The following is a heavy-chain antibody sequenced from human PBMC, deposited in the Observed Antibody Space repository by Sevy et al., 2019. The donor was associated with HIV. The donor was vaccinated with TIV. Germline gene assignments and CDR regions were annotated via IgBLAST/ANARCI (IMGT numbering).Heavy chain of an antibody. D-gene: IGHD6-13*01. J-gene: IGHJ4*02. Sequence: GGSLRLSCAASGFTFSSYSMNWVRQAPGKGLEWVSSISSSSSYIYYADSVKGRFTISRDNAKNSQYLQMNSLRAEDTAVYYCARDVGSSWYSPTDYWGQGTLVTVSS. CDR1: GFTFSSYS. CDR2: ISSSSSYI. V-gene: IGHV3-21*01. CDR3: ARDVGSSWYSPTDY.